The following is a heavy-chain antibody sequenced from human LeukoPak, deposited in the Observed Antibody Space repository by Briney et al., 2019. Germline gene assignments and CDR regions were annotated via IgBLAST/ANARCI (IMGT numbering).Heavy chain of an antibody. Sequence: ASVKDSCKASGYTFTSYANTWVRQAPGQGVEWMGWISVYNGTTNYAQKHQRRVTVTTDTSTSTAYMELRSLRSDDTAVYYCARAPRGLYSGKIDYWGQGTLVTVSS. CDR1: GYTFTSYA. CDR2: ISVYNGTT. J-gene: IGHJ4*02. CDR3: ARAPRGLYSGKIDY. V-gene: IGHV1-18*01. D-gene: IGHD6-19*01.